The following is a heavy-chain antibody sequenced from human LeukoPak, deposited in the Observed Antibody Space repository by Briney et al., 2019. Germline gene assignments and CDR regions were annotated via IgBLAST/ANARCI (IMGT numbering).Heavy chain of an antibody. CDR3: AKDSAVAASLYYMDV. Sequence: GGSLRLSCAASGFTFRNYGMHWVRQAPGKGLEWVSIISYDGSNKYYADSVKGRFTISRDNSQSTLYLQMNSLRAEDTAVYYCAKDSAVAASLYYMDVWGKGTTVTVSS. V-gene: IGHV3-30*18. CDR2: ISYDGSNK. D-gene: IGHD6-19*01. J-gene: IGHJ6*03. CDR1: GFTFRNYG.